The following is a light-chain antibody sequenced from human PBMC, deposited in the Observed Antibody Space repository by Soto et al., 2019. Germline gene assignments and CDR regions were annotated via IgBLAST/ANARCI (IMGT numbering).Light chain of an antibody. J-gene: IGKJ3*01. CDR2: GAS. V-gene: IGKV3-20*01. CDR1: QSVSSNN. Sequence: EIVLTQSPGTLSLSPGERATLSCRASQSVSSNNLAWYQQKPGQAPRLLIYGASRRATGIPDRFSGSVSGTDFTLTITRLEPEDFAVYYCQQYGKSPFTFGPGTKVDIK. CDR3: QQYGKSPFT.